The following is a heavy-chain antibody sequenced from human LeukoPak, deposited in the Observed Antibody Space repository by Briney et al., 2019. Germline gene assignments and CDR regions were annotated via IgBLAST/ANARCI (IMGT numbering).Heavy chain of an antibody. Sequence: GGSLRLSCTASGFTFSSYSMNWVRQAPGKGLEWVAFIRYDGSNKYYADSVKGRFTISRDNSKNTLYLQMNSLRAEDTAVYYCAKEGNFDYWGQGTLVTVSS. V-gene: IGHV3-30*02. CDR2: IRYDGSNK. D-gene: IGHD2/OR15-2a*01. CDR3: AKEGNFDY. CDR1: GFTFSSYS. J-gene: IGHJ4*02.